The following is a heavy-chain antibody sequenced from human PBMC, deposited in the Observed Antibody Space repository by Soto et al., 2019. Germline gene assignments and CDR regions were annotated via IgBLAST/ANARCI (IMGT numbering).Heavy chain of an antibody. J-gene: IGHJ4*02. CDR3: ARDQIRGYSYGYDY. Sequence: PSETLSLTCTVSGGSVSSGSYYWSWIRQPPGKGLEWIGYIYYSGSTSYNPSLKSRVTISVDTSKNQFSLKLSSVTAADTAVYYCARDQIRGYSYGYDYWGQGTLVTVSS. CDR1: GGSVSSGSYY. CDR2: IYYSGST. D-gene: IGHD5-18*01. V-gene: IGHV4-61*01.